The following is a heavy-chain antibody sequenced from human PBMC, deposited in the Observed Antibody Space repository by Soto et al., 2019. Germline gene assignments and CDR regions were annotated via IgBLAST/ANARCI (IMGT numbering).Heavy chain of an antibody. CDR2: ISYDGRNK. J-gene: IGHJ4*02. V-gene: IGHV3-30*18. CDR3: AKDTYYRDSSGYYTFYY. Sequence: GGSLRLSCAASGHTFSSYGMHWVRQAPGKGLEWVAAISYDGRNKNYADSVEGRFTISRDNSKNTLYLQMNSLRAEDTAVYYCAKDTYYRDSSGYYTFYYWGQGTLVTVSS. CDR1: GHTFSSYG. D-gene: IGHD3-22*01.